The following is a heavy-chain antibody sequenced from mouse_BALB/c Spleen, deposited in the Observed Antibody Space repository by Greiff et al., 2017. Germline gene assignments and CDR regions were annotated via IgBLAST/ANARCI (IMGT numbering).Heavy chain of an antibody. V-gene: IGHV7-3*02. Sequence: EVKLMESGGGLVQPGGSLRLSCATSGFTFTDYYMSWVRQPPGKALEWLGFIRNKANGYTTEYSASVKGRFTISRDNSQSILYLQMNTLRAEDSATYYCARVPLGRGAMDYWGQGTSVTVSS. J-gene: IGHJ4*01. CDR1: GFTFTDYY. CDR3: ARVPLGRGAMDY. D-gene: IGHD4-1*01. CDR2: IRNKANGYTT.